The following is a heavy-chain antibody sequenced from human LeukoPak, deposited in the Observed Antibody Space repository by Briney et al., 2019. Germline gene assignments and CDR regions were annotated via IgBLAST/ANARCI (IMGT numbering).Heavy chain of an antibody. D-gene: IGHD3-22*01. CDR3: ARDLDTSDYYSYFAP. CDR2: IWSDGSNV. V-gene: IGHV3-33*01. CDR1: GFIFSNYG. J-gene: IGHJ5*02. Sequence: GRSLRLSCAASGFIFSNYGMHWARQAPGKGLEWVGVIWSDGSNVKYPDSVKGRFTISRDNSKNTMYLQMDSLRAEDTAVYYCARDLDTSDYYSYFAPWGQGTLVTVSS.